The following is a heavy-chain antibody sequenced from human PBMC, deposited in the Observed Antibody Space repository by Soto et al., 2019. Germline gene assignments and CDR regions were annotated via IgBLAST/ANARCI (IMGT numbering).Heavy chain of an antibody. CDR1: GFTFSTYA. V-gene: IGHV3-23*01. D-gene: IGHD3-3*01. J-gene: IGHJ6*02. CDR3: AKNGDFWSWGMDV. Sequence: LRLSCAASGFTFSTYAMTWVRQAPGKGLEWVSIISSSGDATYYLDSVKGRFTISRDNSRNTLHLQMNSLRAEDAAVYFCAKNGDFWSWGMDVWGQGTTVTVSS. CDR2: ISSSGDAT.